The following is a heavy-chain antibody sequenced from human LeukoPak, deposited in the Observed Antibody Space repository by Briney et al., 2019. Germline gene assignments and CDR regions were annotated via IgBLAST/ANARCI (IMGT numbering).Heavy chain of an antibody. J-gene: IGHJ4*02. D-gene: IGHD6-13*01. CDR2: IYTSGSP. V-gene: IGHV4-4*07. CDR3: ARLLPGIAAAGTGSDY. Sequence: SETLSLTCTVSGGSISSYYWSWIRQPAGKGLEWIGRIYTSGSPNYNPSLKSRVTMSVDTSKNQFSLKLSSVTAADTAVYYCARLLPGIAAAGTGSDYWGQGTLVTVSS. CDR1: GGSISSYY.